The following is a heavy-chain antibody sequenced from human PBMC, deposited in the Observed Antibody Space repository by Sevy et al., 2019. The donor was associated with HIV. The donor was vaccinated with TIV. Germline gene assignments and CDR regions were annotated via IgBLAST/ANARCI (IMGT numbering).Heavy chain of an antibody. CDR2: INESGIT. CDR1: DGSFSGYY. D-gene: IGHD2-2*01. CDR3: ARSPPVVVVPGAPSWFDP. V-gene: IGHV4-34*01. Sequence: ETLSLTCGVHDGSFSGYYWNWIRQLPGKGLEWIGEINESGITYYNPSLKSRVTISVDTSKKQFSLKLNSVTAADTAVYFCARSPPVVVVPGAPSWFDPWGQGTLVTVSS. J-gene: IGHJ5*02.